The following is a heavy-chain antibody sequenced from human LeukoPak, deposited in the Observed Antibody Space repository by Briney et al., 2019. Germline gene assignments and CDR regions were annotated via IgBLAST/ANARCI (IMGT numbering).Heavy chain of an antibody. D-gene: IGHD1-26*01. Sequence: PSETLSLTCTVSGGSIDYYFWSWIRQPPGKGLEWIGYIYYSGSANYNPSLKSRVTISVDTSKSQFSLKLTSVTAADTAVYYCASGGSGSLMVFNYWGQGALVTVSS. CDR2: IYYSGSA. CDR3: ASGGSGSLMVFNY. CDR1: GGSIDYYF. V-gene: IGHV4-59*01. J-gene: IGHJ4*02.